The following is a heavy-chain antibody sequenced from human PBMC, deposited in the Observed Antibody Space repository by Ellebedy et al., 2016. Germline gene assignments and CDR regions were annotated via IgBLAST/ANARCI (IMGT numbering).Heavy chain of an antibody. V-gene: IGHV4-34*01. J-gene: IGHJ6*03. CDR2: INHSGST. D-gene: IGHD2-2*01. Sequence: SETLSLTXAVYGGSFSGYYWSWIRQPPGKGLEWIGEINHSGSTNYNPSLKSRVTISVDTSKNQFSLKLSSVTAADTAVYYCARGRLVVPAVRGVDYYMDVWGKGTTVTVSS. CDR3: ARGRLVVPAVRGVDYYMDV. CDR1: GGSFSGYY.